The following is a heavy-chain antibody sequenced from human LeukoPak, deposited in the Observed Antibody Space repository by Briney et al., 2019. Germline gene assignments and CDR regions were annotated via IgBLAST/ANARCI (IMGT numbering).Heavy chain of an antibody. CDR1: GGSISSDY. CDR2: IYYSGST. J-gene: IGHJ6*03. Sequence: SETLSLTCTVSGGSISSDYWSWIRPPPGRGLEWIGYIYYSGSTNYNPSLESRVTISVDTSKNQFSLKLSSVTAADTAVYYCARVNRVRVPGGAGYYYYMEVWGKGTTVTVSS. V-gene: IGHV4-59*01. CDR3: ARVNRVRVPGGAGYYYYMEV. D-gene: IGHD2-8*02.